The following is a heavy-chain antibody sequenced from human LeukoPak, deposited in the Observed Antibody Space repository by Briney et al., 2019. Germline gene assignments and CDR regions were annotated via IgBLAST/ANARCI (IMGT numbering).Heavy chain of an antibody. CDR3: ARVLTPEVATIFDC. CDR2: IYYSGST. CDR1: GGSISTYY. V-gene: IGHV4-59*01. Sequence: SETLSLTCTVSGGSISTYYWSWIRKPPGKGLEWIGYIYYSGSTNYNPSLKSRVTISIDTFKNQFSLKLSSVTAADTAMYYCARVLTPEVATIFDCWGQGTLVTVSS. D-gene: IGHD5-24*01. J-gene: IGHJ4*02.